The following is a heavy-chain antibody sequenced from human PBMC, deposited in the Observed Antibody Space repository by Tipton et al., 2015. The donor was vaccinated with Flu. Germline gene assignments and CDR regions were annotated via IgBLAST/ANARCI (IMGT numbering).Heavy chain of an antibody. D-gene: IGHD3-10*01. Sequence: RSLRLSCAASGFTFGDYAMSWVRQAPGKGLEWVGFIRSNSYGGTPDYAASVKGRFTISRDDSNSIAYLQMNSLKTEDTAVYYCSKDMMLRGVITTGDFDIWGQGTLVTVSS. CDR3: SKDMMLRGVITTGDFDI. J-gene: IGHJ4*02. CDR1: GFTFGDYA. V-gene: IGHV3-49*04. CDR2: IRSNSYGGTP.